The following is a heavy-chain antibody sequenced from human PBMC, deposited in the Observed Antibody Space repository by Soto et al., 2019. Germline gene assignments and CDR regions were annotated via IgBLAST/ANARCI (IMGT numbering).Heavy chain of an antibody. CDR2: ISGSGGST. D-gene: IGHD3-22*01. CDR3: AKGWGYYYDSSGYYPPYFDY. Sequence: GGSLRLSCAASGFTFSSYAMSWVRQAPGKGLEWVSAISGSGGSTYYADSVKGRFTISRDNSKNTLYLQMSSLRAEDTAVYYCAKGWGYYYDSSGYYPPYFDYWGQGTLVTVSS. J-gene: IGHJ4*02. CDR1: GFTFSSYA. V-gene: IGHV3-23*01.